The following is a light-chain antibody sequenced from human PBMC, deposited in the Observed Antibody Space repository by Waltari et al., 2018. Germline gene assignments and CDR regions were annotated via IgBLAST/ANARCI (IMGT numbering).Light chain of an antibody. CDR3: QHYLRLPVT. CDR1: QSVTSA. Sequence: EIVFTQSPGTLSLSPGESATLSCRTSQSVTSALPWYQQKTGQAPRLLIYGASNRATGIPDRFSGSGSGTDFSLTISSLEPEDFAVYYCQHYLRLPVTFGQGTKVEVK. J-gene: IGKJ1*01. V-gene: IGKV3-20*01. CDR2: GAS.